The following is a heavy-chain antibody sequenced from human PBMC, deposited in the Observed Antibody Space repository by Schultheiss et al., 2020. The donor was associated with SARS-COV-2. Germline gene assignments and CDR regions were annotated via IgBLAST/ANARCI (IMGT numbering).Heavy chain of an antibody. Sequence: SETLSLTCAVSGGSISSGGYYWSWIRQPPGKGLEWIGYIYYSGSTNYNPSLKSRVTISVDTSKNQFSLKLSSVTAADTAVYYCARDGWTGTDLYYYYYGMDVWGQGTTVTVSS. V-gene: IGHV4-61*08. J-gene: IGHJ6*02. D-gene: IGHD3/OR15-3a*01. CDR1: GGSISSGGYY. CDR3: ARDGWTGTDLYYYYYGMDV. CDR2: IYYSGST.